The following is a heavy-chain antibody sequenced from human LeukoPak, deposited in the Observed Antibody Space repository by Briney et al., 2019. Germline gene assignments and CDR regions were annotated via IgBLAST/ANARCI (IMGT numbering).Heavy chain of an antibody. CDR2: ISGNGGST. D-gene: IGHD3-10*01. J-gene: IGHJ4*02. CDR3: AKDPVDRYYYGSGSYPVDY. CDR1: GFTFSSYW. V-gene: IGHV3-23*01. Sequence: TGGSLRLSCAASGFTFSSYWMSWVRQAPGKGLEWVSAISGNGGSTYYADSVKGRFTISRDNSKNTLYLQMNSLRAEDTAVYYCAKDPVDRYYYGSGSYPVDYWGQGTLVTVSS.